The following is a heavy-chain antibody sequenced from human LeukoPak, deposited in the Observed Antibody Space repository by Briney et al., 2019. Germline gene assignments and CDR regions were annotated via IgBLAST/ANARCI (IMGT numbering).Heavy chain of an antibody. Sequence: PGGSLRLSCAASGFTVSSNSMTWVRQAPGKGLEWVSSISSSSSYIYYADSVKGRFTISRDNSKNTLYLQMNSLRAEDTAVYYCARDYAGKMAFDIWGQGTMVTVSS. J-gene: IGHJ3*02. CDR2: ISSSSSYI. CDR1: GFTVSSNS. D-gene: IGHD3-10*01. V-gene: IGHV3-21*04. CDR3: ARDYAGKMAFDI.